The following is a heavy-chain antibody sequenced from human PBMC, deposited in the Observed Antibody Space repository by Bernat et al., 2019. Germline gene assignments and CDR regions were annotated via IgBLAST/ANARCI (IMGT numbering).Heavy chain of an antibody. CDR1: GGSISSSIYY. CDR3: ARHSRRTGAAPPSFYFDY. D-gene: IGHD6-13*01. J-gene: IGHJ4*02. Sequence: QLQLQESGPRLVKSSETLSLTCSVSGGSISSSIYYWGWIRQPPGKGLEWIGNIYYSGSTYYNPSLMSRLTISVDTSKNQFSLNLSSVTAADTAVYFCARHSRRTGAAPPSFYFDYWGQGILVTVSS. V-gene: IGHV4-39*01. CDR2: IYYSGST.